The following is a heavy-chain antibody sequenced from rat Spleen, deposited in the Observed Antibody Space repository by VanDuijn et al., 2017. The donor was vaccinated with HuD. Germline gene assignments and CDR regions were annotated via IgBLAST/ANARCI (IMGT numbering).Heavy chain of an antibody. J-gene: IGHJ3*01. V-gene: IGHV5-36*01. CDR2: ISWGGSST. CDR3: TRSTDWFAY. D-gene: IGHD1-11*01. CDR1: GFTFDDYG. Sequence: EVKLVESGGGLVQPGRSLKLSCAASGFTFDDYGMAWVRQAPKNGLEWVASISWGGSSTYYPDNVKGRFTISRDNAKNALYLQMNNLRSEDTAIYYCTRSTDWFAYWGQGTLVTVSS.